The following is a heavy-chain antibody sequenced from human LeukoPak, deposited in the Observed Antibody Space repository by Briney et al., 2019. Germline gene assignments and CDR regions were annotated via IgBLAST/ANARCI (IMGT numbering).Heavy chain of an antibody. J-gene: IGHJ5*02. CDR3: ARDRGYTYAAWWFDP. D-gene: IGHD5-18*01. V-gene: IGHV1-46*01. Sequence: GASVKVSCKASGYTFTSYYIHWVRQAPGQGLEWMGIINPSGSSTSYAQKFQGRVTMTRDTSTSTVYMELSSLRFEDTAVYYCARDRGYTYAAWWFDPWGQGTLVTVSS. CDR1: GYTFTSYY. CDR2: INPSGSST.